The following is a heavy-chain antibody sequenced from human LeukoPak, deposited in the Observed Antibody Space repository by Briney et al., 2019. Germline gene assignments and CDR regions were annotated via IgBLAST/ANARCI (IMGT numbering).Heavy chain of an antibody. Sequence: GGSLRLSCAASGFTFSSYSMNWVRQAPGKGLEWVSSISSSSSYIYYADSVKGRFTISRDSAKNSLYLQMNSLRAEDTAVYYCARDQKEYSSSAGDYWGQGTLVTVSS. V-gene: IGHV3-21*01. CDR1: GFTFSSYS. CDR3: ARDQKEYSSSAGDY. J-gene: IGHJ4*02. CDR2: ISSSSSYI. D-gene: IGHD6-6*01.